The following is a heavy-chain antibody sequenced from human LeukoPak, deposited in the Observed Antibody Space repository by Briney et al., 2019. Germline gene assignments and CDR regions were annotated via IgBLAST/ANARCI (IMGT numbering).Heavy chain of an antibody. J-gene: IGHJ5*02. V-gene: IGHV1-18*01. D-gene: IGHD3-10*01. CDR3: ARVLSVRGVLNWFDP. CDR1: GYAFSTYG. Sequence: GASVKVSCKASGYAFSTYGVTWVRRAPGQGLEWIGWIRGYSGDSEYAQKFQGRVTMTTDTSTSTAYMDLRSLRSDDTAVYFCARVLSVRGVLNWFDPWGQGTLVTVSS. CDR2: IRGYSGDS.